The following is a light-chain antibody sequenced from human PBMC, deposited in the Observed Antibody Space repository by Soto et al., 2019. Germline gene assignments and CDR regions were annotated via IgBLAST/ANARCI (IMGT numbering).Light chain of an antibody. J-gene: IGKJ4*01. CDR1: QSISSN. CDR3: QQYNNWPRAT. V-gene: IGKV3-15*01. CDR2: RTS. Sequence: EIVMTQSPATLSVSPGERATLSCXASQSISSNLAWYQQKPGQAPRLLMFRTSSRATGFPARFSGSGSGTEFNLTISSLQSEDFGVYYCQQYNNWPRATFGGGTKVDIK.